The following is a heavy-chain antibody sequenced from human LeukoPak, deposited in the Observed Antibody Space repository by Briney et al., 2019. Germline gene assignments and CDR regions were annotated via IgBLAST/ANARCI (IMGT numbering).Heavy chain of an antibody. Sequence: GGSLRLSCAASGFTFSSYWMSWVRQAPGKGLEWVANIKQDGSEKYYVDSVKGRFTISRDNAKNSLYLQMNSLRAEDTAVYYCARLMATIGFDAFDIWGQGTMVTVSS. CDR1: GFTFSSYW. J-gene: IGHJ3*02. D-gene: IGHD5-12*01. CDR2: IKQDGSEK. V-gene: IGHV3-7*01. CDR3: ARLMATIGFDAFDI.